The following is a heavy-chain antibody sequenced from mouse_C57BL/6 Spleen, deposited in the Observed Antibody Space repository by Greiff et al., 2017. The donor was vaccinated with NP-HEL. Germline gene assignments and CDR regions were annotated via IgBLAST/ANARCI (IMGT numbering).Heavy chain of an antibody. J-gene: IGHJ1*03. CDR3: ARKGLAYWYFDV. V-gene: IGHV1-50*01. Sequence: VQLQQSGAELVKPGASVKLSCKASGYTFTSYWMQWVKQRPGQGLEWIGEIDPADSYTNYNQKFKGKATLTVDTSSSTAYMQLSSLTSEDSAVYYCARKGLAYWYFDVWGTGTTVTVSS. CDR1: GYTFTSYW. CDR2: IDPADSYT.